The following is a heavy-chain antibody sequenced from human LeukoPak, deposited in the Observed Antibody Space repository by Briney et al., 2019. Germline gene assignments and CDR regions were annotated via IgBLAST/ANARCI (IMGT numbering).Heavy chain of an antibody. CDR2: IKQDGSEK. D-gene: IGHD2-2*01. Sequence: GGSLRLSCAASGFTFSSYWMSWVRQAPGQGLEWVANIKQDGSEKFYVDSVKGRFTISRDNAKNSLYLQMNSLRAEDTAVYYCAGSSQYQVPSFYWGQGTLVAVSS. CDR1: GFTFSSYW. V-gene: IGHV3-7*01. J-gene: IGHJ4*02. CDR3: AGSSQYQVPSFY.